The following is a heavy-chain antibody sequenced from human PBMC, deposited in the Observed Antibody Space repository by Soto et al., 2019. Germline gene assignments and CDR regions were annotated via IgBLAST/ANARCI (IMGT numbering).Heavy chain of an antibody. CDR1: GFTFSSYA. V-gene: IGHV3-30*04. CDR3: ARRGCSSTSCYPIGYYYYGIDV. J-gene: IGHJ6*02. CDR2: ISYDGRNK. D-gene: IGHD2-2*01. Sequence: QVQLVESGGGVVQPGRSLRLSCAASGFTFSSYAMHWVRQAPGKGLEWVAVISYDGRNKYYADSVKGRFTISRDNSKNTLYLEMNSLRAEDTAVYYCARRGCSSTSCYPIGYYYYGIDVWGQGTTVTVSS.